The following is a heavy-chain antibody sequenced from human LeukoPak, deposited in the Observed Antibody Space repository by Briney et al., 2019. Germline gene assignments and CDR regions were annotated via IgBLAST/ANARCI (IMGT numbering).Heavy chain of an antibody. J-gene: IGHJ4*02. D-gene: IGHD1-26*01. CDR2: ISSSSSNI. CDR3: ARGVGATTVDY. Sequence: KPGGSLRLSCAASGFTFSSYSMKWVRQAPGKGREWVSSISSSSSNIYYADSVKGRFTISRDNAKNSLYLQMNSLRAEDTAVYYCARGVGATTVDYWGQGTLVTVSS. CDR1: GFTFSSYS. V-gene: IGHV3-21*01.